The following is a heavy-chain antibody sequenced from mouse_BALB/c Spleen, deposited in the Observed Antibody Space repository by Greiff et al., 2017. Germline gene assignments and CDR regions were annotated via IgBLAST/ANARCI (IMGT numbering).Heavy chain of an antibody. V-gene: IGHV3-8*02. D-gene: IGHD1-1*01. Sequence: DVKLQESGPSLVKPSQTLSLTCSVTGDSITSGYWNWIRKFPGNKLEYMGYISYSGSTYYNPSLKSRISITRDTSKNQYYLQLNSVTTEDTATYYCARSPLYYYGSGYYFDYWGQGTTLTVSS. CDR1: GDSITSGY. CDR2: ISYSGST. J-gene: IGHJ2*01. CDR3: ARSPLYYYGSGYYFDY.